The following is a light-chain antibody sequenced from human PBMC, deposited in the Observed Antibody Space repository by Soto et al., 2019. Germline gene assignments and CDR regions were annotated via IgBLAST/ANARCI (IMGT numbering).Light chain of an antibody. CDR1: QSISDY. CDR2: DAS. V-gene: IGKV1-5*01. CDR3: QQYYTYWHM. J-gene: IGKJ1*01. Sequence: DIQMTQSPSTLPASLGDRVIITCRASQSISDYLAWYQQKPGKAPKLLIYDASNLESGVPSTFSGSGYGTEFNLTISSLQPDDFATYYCQQYYTYWHMFGQGTKVDIK.